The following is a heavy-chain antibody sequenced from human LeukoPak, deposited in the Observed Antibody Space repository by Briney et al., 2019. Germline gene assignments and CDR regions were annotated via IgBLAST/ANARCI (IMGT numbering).Heavy chain of an antibody. V-gene: IGHV4-59*01. CDR3: ARGDFDWLF. CDR1: DDSLSRYY. CDR2: IYYSGST. D-gene: IGHD3-9*01. Sequence: PSETLSLTCTVSDDSLSRYYWSWVRQPAGKGLEWIGYIYYSGSTNYNPSLKSRVTISVDTSKNQFSLKLSSVTAADTAVYYCARGDFDWLFWGQGTLVTVSS. J-gene: IGHJ4*02.